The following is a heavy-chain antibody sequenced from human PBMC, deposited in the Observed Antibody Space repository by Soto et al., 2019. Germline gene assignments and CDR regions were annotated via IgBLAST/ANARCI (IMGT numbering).Heavy chain of an antibody. Sequence: SGTLSLTCNVSGGSISSGSYFWGWIRQPPGKGLEWIGSFHQSGSTYSNPSLKRRVTISVDTSKNQFSLRLSSVTAADTAVYYCARPRENSSGYSDYWGQGTLVT. CDR1: GGSISSGSYF. CDR2: FHQSGST. CDR3: ARPRENSSGYSDY. V-gene: IGHV4-39*01. J-gene: IGHJ4*02. D-gene: IGHD6-25*01.